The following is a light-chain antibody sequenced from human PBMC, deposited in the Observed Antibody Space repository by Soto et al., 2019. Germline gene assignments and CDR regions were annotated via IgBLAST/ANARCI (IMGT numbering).Light chain of an antibody. CDR2: LAS. V-gene: IGKV3-20*01. Sequence: EIVLTQSPGTLSLSPGERVTHSCRASQSVSSSYLAWFQQKPGQAPRLLIYLASRRATGIPDRFSGSGSGTDFTLTISRLEPEDFAVYYCQHHGSSPPFTFGQGTRLEIK. CDR1: QSVSSSY. J-gene: IGKJ5*01. CDR3: QHHGSSPPFT.